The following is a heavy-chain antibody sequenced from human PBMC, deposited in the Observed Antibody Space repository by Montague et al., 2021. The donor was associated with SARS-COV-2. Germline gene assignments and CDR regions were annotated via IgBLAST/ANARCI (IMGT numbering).Heavy chain of an antibody. CDR2: TSQFGET. J-gene: IGHJ4*02. CDR3: ASHFDCQQRYS. D-gene: IGHD6-25*01. Sequence: SETLSLTCSVSGDSISSDHWWSWIRQPPGKGLEWVVGTSQFGETNYSPSLRSRVSIFLDKSKNQFSLTPTSVTAADTAMYYCASHFDCQQRYSWGQGTLVSVSS. CDR1: GDSISSDHW. V-gene: IGHV4-38-2*01.